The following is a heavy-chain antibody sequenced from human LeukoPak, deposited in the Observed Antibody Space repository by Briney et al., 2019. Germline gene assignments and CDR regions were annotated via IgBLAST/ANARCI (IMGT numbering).Heavy chain of an antibody. Sequence: PGGSLSLSCAASGFTVSSNYMSWVRQAPGKGLEWVSVIYSGGSTAYADSVKGRFTISRDNSKNTLYLQLNSLRAEDTAVFYCARDPGGAKFDYWGQGTLVTVSS. V-gene: IGHV3-53*01. D-gene: IGHD4/OR15-4a*01. J-gene: IGHJ4*02. CDR1: GFTVSSNY. CDR3: ARDPGGAKFDY. CDR2: IYSGGST.